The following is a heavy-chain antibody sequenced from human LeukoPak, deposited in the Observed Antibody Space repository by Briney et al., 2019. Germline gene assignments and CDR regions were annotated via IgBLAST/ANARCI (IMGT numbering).Heavy chain of an antibody. J-gene: IGHJ4*02. D-gene: IGHD3-9*01. CDR1: GYSISSAYY. V-gene: IGHV4-38-2*02. CDR2: IYHSGST. CDR3: ARGVPRYFDYFDY. Sequence: SETLSLTCTVSGYSISSAYYWGWIRQPPGKGLEWIGSIYHSGSTYYNPSLKSRVTISVDTSKNQFSLKLSSVTAADTAVYYCARGVPRYFDYFDYWGQGTLVTVSS.